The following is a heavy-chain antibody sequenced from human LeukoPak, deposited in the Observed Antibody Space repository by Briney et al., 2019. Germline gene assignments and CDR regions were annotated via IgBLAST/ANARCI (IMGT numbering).Heavy chain of an antibody. D-gene: IGHD1-20*01. CDR3: ANYNWAFDS. CDR2: ISYDGNNK. Sequence: GGSLRLSCAASGFTFSNYAMHWVRQAPGKGLEWVALISYDGNNKYYADSMKGRFTISRDNSKNTLYLQMNSLRAEDTAVYFCANYNWAFDSWGQGTLVSVSS. CDR1: GFTFSNYA. J-gene: IGHJ4*02. V-gene: IGHV3-30*18.